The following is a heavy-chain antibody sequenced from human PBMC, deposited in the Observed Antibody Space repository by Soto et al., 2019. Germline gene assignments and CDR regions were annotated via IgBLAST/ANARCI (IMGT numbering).Heavy chain of an antibody. CDR2: ISDSSSYI. CDR1: GFTFSTYS. V-gene: IGHV3-21*01. J-gene: IGHJ6*02. CDR3: ARYDSSGYYWPYYYYGMDV. D-gene: IGHD3-22*01. Sequence: ELQLVESGGGLVKPGGSLRLSCAASGFTFSTYSMNWVRQAPGKGLEWVSSISDSSSYIYYADSVKGRFTISRDNAKNSLYLEMISLRAEDTAVYYCARYDSSGYYWPYYYYGMDVWGQGTTVTVSS.